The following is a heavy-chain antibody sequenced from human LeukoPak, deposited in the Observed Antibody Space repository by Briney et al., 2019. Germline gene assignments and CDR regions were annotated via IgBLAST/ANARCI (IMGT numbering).Heavy chain of an antibody. J-gene: IGHJ4*02. Sequence: GGSLRLSCAASGFIFSNYAMSWVRQAPGKGLEWVSDISGSGDKTYYADSVKGRFTISRDNSKNTLYLQMNSLRAEDMALYYCAKARRDGYNSWGIFDYWGQGTLVTVSS. V-gene: IGHV3-23*01. CDR1: GFIFSNYA. D-gene: IGHD5-24*01. CDR3: AKARRDGYNSWGIFDY. CDR2: ISGSGDKT.